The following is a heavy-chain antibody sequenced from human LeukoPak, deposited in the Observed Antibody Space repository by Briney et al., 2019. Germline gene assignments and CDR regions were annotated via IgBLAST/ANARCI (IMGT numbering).Heavy chain of an antibody. CDR1: GFTFSSYW. J-gene: IGHJ2*01. D-gene: IGHD3-22*01. Sequence: GGSLRLSCAASGFTFSSYWMHWVRQAPGKGLEWVSYISSSSSYTNYADSVKGRFTISRDNAKNSLYLQMNSLRAEDTAVYYCAREPDSSGFYWYFDLWGRGTLVTVSS. V-gene: IGHV3-11*05. CDR3: AREPDSSGFYWYFDL. CDR2: ISSSSSYT.